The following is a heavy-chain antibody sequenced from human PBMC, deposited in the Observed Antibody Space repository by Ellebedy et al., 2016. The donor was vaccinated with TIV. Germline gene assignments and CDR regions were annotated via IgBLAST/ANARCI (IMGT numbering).Heavy chain of an antibody. CDR3: ARVGSCPACWFDP. J-gene: IGHJ5*02. Sequence: GESLKISCAASGFTFSSYSMNWVRQAPGKGLEWVSSISSSSSYIYYADSVKGRFTISRDNAKNTLYLQMSSLRAEDTAVYYCARVGSCPACWFDPWGQGTLVTVSS. V-gene: IGHV3-21*01. D-gene: IGHD1-26*01. CDR2: ISSSSSYI. CDR1: GFTFSSYS.